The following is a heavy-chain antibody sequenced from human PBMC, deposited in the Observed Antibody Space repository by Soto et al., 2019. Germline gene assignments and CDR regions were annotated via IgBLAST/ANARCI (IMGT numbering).Heavy chain of an antibody. Sequence: PGGSLRLSCAASGFTFSDYYMSWIRQAPGKGLEWVSYISSSGSTIYYADSVKGRFTISRDNSKNTLYLQMNSLRAEDTAVYYCAKLYCSGGSCYSEGYYYYYYMDVWGKGTTVTVSS. D-gene: IGHD2-15*01. J-gene: IGHJ6*03. CDR2: ISSSGSTI. CDR1: GFTFSDYY. V-gene: IGHV3-11*01. CDR3: AKLYCSGGSCYSEGYYYYYYMDV.